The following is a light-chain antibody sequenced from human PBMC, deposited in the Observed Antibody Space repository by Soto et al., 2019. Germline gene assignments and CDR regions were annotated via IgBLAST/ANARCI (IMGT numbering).Light chain of an antibody. J-gene: IGKJ1*01. CDR2: AAS. CDR1: QGISTY. V-gene: IGKV1-39*01. CDR3: QQSYSTPWT. Sequence: DIQMTQSPSSLSESAGDRVTITCRASQGISTYLNWYQQKPGKAPKLLIYAASSLQSGVPSRFSGSGSGTDFTLTISSLQPEDFATYYCQQSYSTPWTFGQGTKVDIK.